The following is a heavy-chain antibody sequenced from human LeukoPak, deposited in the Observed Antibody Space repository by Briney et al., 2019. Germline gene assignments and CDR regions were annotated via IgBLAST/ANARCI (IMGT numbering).Heavy chain of an antibody. CDR3: ARDYRIAAAGKYLDY. V-gene: IGHV1-2*02. D-gene: IGHD6-13*01. J-gene: IGHJ4*02. Sequence: GASVKVSCKASGYTFTGYYMHWVRQAPGQGLEWMGWINPNSGGTNYAQKFQGRVTMTRDTPISTAYMELSRLRSDDTAVYYCARDYRIAAAGKYLDYWGQGTLVTVSS. CDR2: INPNSGGT. CDR1: GYTFTGYY.